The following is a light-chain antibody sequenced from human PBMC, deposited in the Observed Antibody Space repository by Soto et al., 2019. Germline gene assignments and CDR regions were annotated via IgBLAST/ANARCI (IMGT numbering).Light chain of an antibody. CDR2: DAS. CDR3: QQSFSRPMYT. V-gene: IGKV1-39*01. Sequence: DIQMTQSPSSLSASVGDRVMITCRASQTISTYLNWYQQKPGTAPKLLIYDASTLQSGVPSRFSGSGSGTDFTLTISNXQPEDFATFYCQQSFSRPMYTFGQGTKVDIK. CDR1: QTISTY. J-gene: IGKJ2*01.